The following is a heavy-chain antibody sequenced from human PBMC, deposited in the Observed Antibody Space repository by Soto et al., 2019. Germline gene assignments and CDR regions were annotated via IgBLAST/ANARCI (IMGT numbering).Heavy chain of an antibody. Sequence: SETLSLTCAVSGGSISSSNWWSWVRQPPGKGLEWIGEIYHSGSTNYNPSLKSRVTISVDKSKNQFSLKLSSVTAADTAVYYCARDCSSTSCYANYYGMDVWGQGTTVTVS. CDR3: ARDCSSTSCYANYYGMDV. CDR1: GGSISSSNW. V-gene: IGHV4-4*02. D-gene: IGHD2-2*01. J-gene: IGHJ6*02. CDR2: IYHSGST.